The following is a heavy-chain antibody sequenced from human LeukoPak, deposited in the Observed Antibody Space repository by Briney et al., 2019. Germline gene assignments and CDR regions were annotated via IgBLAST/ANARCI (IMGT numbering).Heavy chain of an antibody. Sequence: PSETLSLTCDLSAYFVSIAYDWGWIRQSPGKGLGRIGNIYSTGSTYYNPSLQRRVTISVDASKNQFSLRLSSLTSADRAVYYCASRTTVTNALSFDFWGQGILVTVSS. V-gene: IGHV4-38-2*01. CDR1: AYFVSIAYD. J-gene: IGHJ4*02. D-gene: IGHD4-11*01. CDR3: ASRTTVTNALSFDF. CDR2: IYSTGST.